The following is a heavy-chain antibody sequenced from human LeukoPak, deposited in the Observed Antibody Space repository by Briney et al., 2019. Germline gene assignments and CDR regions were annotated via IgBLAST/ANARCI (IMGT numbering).Heavy chain of an antibody. J-gene: IGHJ4*02. CDR2: IYYSGST. CDR1: GGSISSYY. Sequence: PSETLSLTCTVSGGSISSYYWSWIRQPPGKGLEWIGYIYYSGSTNYNPSLRSRVTISVDTSKNQFSLKLSSVTAADTAVYYCARGPGTTSQWLVPTYYFDYWGQGTLVTVSS. D-gene: IGHD6-19*01. V-gene: IGHV4-59*01. CDR3: ARGPGTTSQWLVPTYYFDY.